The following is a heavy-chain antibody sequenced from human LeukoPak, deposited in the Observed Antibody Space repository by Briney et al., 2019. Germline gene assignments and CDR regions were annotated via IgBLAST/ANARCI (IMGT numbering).Heavy chain of an antibody. Sequence: ASVKVSFTASGYTFTGCYMHWVRQAPGQGLEWMGWINPNSGGTNYAQKFQGRVTMTRDTSISTAYMELSRLRSDDTAVYYCARDLVGAIEGLDYWGQGNLVTVSS. CDR1: GYTFTGCY. CDR3: ARDLVGAIEGLDY. V-gene: IGHV1-2*02. J-gene: IGHJ4*02. D-gene: IGHD1-26*01. CDR2: INPNSGGT.